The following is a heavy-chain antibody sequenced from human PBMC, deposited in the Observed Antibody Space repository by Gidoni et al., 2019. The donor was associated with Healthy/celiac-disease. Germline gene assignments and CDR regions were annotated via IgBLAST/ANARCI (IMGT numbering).Heavy chain of an antibody. J-gene: IGHJ3*02. CDR2: IYYSGST. V-gene: IGHV4-31*03. Sequence: QVQLQESGPGLVKPSQTLSLTCTVSGGSISSGGYYWSWIRQHPGKGLEWIGYIYYSGSTYYNPSLKSRVTISVDTSKNQFSLKLSSVTAADTAVYYCAREATYCSSTSCPGGAFDIWGQGTMVTVSS. CDR3: AREATYCSSTSCPGGAFDI. CDR1: GGSISSGGYY. D-gene: IGHD2-2*01.